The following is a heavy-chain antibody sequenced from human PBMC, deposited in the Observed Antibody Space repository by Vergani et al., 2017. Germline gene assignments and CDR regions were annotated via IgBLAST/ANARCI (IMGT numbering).Heavy chain of an antibody. CDR2: INHSGST. V-gene: IGHV4-34*01. Sequence: QVQLQQWGAGLLKPSETLSLTCAVYGGSFSGYYWSWIRQPPGKGLEWIGEINHSGSTNYNPSLKSRVTISVDTSKNQFSLKLSSVTAADTAVYYCAKDRVSGKNIGYSSSWTLVWGQGTLVTVSS. J-gene: IGHJ4*02. D-gene: IGHD6-13*01. CDR1: GGSFSGYY. CDR3: AKDRVSGKNIGYSSSWTLV.